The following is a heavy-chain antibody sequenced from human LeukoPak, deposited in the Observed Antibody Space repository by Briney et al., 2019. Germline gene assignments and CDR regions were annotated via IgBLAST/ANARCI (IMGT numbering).Heavy chain of an antibody. Sequence: SETLSLTCTVSGGSISSYYWSWIRQPPGKGLEWIGYIYYSGSTNYNPSLKSRVTISVDTSKNQFSLKLSSVTAADTAVYYCAKGEPGSSITFGGVRHFDYWGQGTLVTVSS. CDR2: IYYSGST. D-gene: IGHD3-16*01. V-gene: IGHV4-59*01. J-gene: IGHJ4*02. CDR1: GGSISSYY. CDR3: AKGEPGSSITFGGVRHFDY.